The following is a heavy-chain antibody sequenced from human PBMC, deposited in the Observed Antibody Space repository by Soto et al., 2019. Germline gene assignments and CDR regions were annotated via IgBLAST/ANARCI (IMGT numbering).Heavy chain of an antibody. CDR3: ARGDSYYDFWSGYSPGPNWFDP. V-gene: IGHV4-38-2*01. CDR1: GYSISSGYY. Sequence: SETLSLTCAVSGYSISSGYYWGWIRQPPGKGLEWIGSIYHSGSTYYNPSLKSRVAISVDTSKNQFSLKLSSVTAADTAVYYCARGDSYYDFWSGYSPGPNWFDPWGQGTLVTVSS. CDR2: IYHSGST. D-gene: IGHD3-3*01. J-gene: IGHJ5*02.